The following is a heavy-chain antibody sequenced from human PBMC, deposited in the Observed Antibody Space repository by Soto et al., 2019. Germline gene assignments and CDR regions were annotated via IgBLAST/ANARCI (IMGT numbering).Heavy chain of an antibody. Sequence: ASVKVSCKASGYTFTSYYMHWVRQAPGQGLEWMGIINPSGGSTSYAQKFQGRVTMTRDTSTSTVYMELSSLRSEDTAVYYCAGNDYGAYGWFDPWGQGTLVTVSS. CDR2: INPSGGST. CDR1: GYTFTSYY. CDR3: AGNDYGAYGWFDP. V-gene: IGHV1-46*03. D-gene: IGHD4-17*01. J-gene: IGHJ5*02.